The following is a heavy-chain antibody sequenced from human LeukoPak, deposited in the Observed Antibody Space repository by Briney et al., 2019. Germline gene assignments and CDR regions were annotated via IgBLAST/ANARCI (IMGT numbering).Heavy chain of an antibody. CDR3: ARKPTALDY. J-gene: IGHJ4*02. CDR2: INPYSGDT. V-gene: IGHV1-2*06. D-gene: IGHD4-17*01. Sequence: ASVKVSCKASGYTFTGYHIHWVRQAPGQGLEWMGRINPYSGDTNFAQKFQGRVTMTRDTSINTIYMELGRLTGDDTAVHYCARKPTALDYWGQGTQISV. CDR1: GYTFTGYH.